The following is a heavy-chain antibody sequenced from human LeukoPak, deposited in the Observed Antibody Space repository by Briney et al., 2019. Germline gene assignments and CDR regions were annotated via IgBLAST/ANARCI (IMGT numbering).Heavy chain of an antibody. CDR3: ARRDYYDSSGYSPLFDY. V-gene: IGHV3-33*01. J-gene: IGHJ4*02. Sequence: GRSLRLSCAASGFTFNNYGMHWVRQAPGKGLEWVAVIWYDGSDKYYADSVKGRFTISRDNSKNTVYLQMNSLRAEDTAVYYCARRDYYDSSGYSPLFDYWGQGTLVTVSS. D-gene: IGHD3-22*01. CDR1: GFTFNNYG. CDR2: IWYDGSDK.